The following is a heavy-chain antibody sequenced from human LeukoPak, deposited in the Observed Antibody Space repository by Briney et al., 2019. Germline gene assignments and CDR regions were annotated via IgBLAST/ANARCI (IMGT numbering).Heavy chain of an antibody. V-gene: IGHV1-2*02. J-gene: IGHJ5*02. CDR3: ARDPSGWYNWFDP. D-gene: IGHD6-19*01. CDR1: GYTFTGYY. CDR2: INPNSGGT. Sequence: ASVKVSCKASGYTFTGYYMHWVRQAPGQGLEWMGWINPNSGGTNYAQKFQGRVTMTRDTSISTAYMELSRLRSDDTAVYYCARDPSGWYNWFDPWGQGTLVTVSS.